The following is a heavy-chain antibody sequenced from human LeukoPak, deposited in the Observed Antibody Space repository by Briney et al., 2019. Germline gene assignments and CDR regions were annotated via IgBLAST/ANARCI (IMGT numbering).Heavy chain of an antibody. CDR2: INPNSGGT. J-gene: IGHJ5*02. D-gene: IGHD2-15*01. CDR3: ARGYCSGGSCYSVENWFDP. V-gene: IGHV1-2*06. Sequence: GASVKVSYKAAGYTFTGYYMFWVRQAPGQGLEWMGRINPNSGGTNYAQEFQGRVTMTRDTSISTAYMELSRLRSDDTAVYYCARGYCSGGSCYSVENWFDPWGQGTLVTVSS. CDR1: GYTFTGYY.